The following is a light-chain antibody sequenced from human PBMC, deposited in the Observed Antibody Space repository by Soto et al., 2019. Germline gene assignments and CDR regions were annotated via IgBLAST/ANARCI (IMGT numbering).Light chain of an antibody. J-gene: IGKJ4*01. CDR2: GAS. Sequence: DIQMTQSPSSLSASVGDRVTITCRASQSISNYLNWYQQNPGKAPHLLIYGASGLQSGVPPRFSGSGSGTDFTLTISSLQPEDFATYYCQQSYNGLTFGAGTKVEIK. CDR1: QSISNY. CDR3: QQSYNGLT. V-gene: IGKV1-39*01.